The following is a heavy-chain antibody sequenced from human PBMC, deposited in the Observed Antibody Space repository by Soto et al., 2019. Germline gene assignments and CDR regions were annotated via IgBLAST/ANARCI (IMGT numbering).Heavy chain of an antibody. Sequence: EVQLVESGGGLVQPGGSLRLSCAASGFTFSSYAMHWVRQAPGKGLEYVSAITSNGGNTDYASSVKGRFTISRDNSKNTLYLQMGSLRAEDMAVYYGARRSPFGYGMDVWGQGTTVTVSS. CDR2: ITSNGGNT. J-gene: IGHJ6*02. CDR1: GFTFSSYA. CDR3: ARRSPFGYGMDV. D-gene: IGHD3-16*01. V-gene: IGHV3-64*01.